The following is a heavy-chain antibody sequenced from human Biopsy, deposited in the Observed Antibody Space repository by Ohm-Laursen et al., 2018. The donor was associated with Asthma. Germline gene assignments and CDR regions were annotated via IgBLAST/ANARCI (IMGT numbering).Heavy chain of an antibody. V-gene: IGHV4-61*01. CDR3: AGFCSGGNCPDH. Sequence: TLSLTCSVSGGSVTSGSYYWTWIRQPPGKGLEWIGNIHYSGSTYSNPSLKSRVTISVDTSKKQISLRLSSVIAADTAVYYCAGFCSGGNCPDHWGQGTLVTVSS. D-gene: IGHD2-15*01. CDR1: GGSVTSGSYY. CDR2: IHYSGST. J-gene: IGHJ4*02.